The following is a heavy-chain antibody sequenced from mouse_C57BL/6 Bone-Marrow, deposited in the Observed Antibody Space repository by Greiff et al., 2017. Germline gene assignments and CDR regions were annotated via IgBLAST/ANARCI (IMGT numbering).Heavy chain of an antibody. D-gene: IGHD2-10*01. CDR3: ARPYYGNYWYFDV. CDR1: GYTFTSYW. CDR2: IYPGSGST. Sequence: VQLQQPGAELVKPGASVKMSCKASGYTFTSYWITWVKQRPGQGLEWIGDIYPGSGSTNYNEKFKSKATLTVDTSSSTAYMQLSSLTSEDSAVYYCARPYYGNYWYFDVWGTGTAVTVSS. V-gene: IGHV1-55*01. J-gene: IGHJ1*03.